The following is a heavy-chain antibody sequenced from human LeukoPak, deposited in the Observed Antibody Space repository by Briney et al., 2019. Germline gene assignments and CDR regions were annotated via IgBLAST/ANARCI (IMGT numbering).Heavy chain of an antibody. CDR3: ARGRYNWSY. CDR2: IKEDESET. V-gene: IGHV3-7*05. Sequence: GGSLRLSCAASGLNNFSTYWMTWVRQAPGRGLEWVANIKEDESETYYVDSVKVRFTISRDNAKNSLYLQMNNLRAEDTAVYYCARGRYNWSYWGQGTVVTASS. J-gene: IGHJ4*02. D-gene: IGHD1-20*01. CDR1: GLNNFSTYW.